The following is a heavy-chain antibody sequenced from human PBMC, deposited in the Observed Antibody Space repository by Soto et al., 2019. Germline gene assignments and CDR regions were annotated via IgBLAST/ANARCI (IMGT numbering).Heavy chain of an antibody. CDR3: ARVRGGGSYYYYGMDV. CDR2: IIPIFGTT. V-gene: IGHV1-69*12. Sequence: QVQLVQSGAEVKKPGSSVKVSCKASGGTFGSSALSWVRLAPGQGLEWMGGIIPIFGTTNYAQKFQGRVTMTADGSTSTAYMELSSLRSEDTAVYYCARVRGGGSYYYYGMDVWGQGTTVTVSS. J-gene: IGHJ6*02. CDR1: GGTFGSSA. D-gene: IGHD3-16*01.